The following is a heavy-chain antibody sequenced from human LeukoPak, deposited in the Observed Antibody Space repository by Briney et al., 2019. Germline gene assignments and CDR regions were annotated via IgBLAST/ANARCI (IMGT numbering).Heavy chain of an antibody. CDR1: GYTFTSYA. D-gene: IGHD5-18*01. V-gene: IGHV7-4-1*02. CDR2: INTNTGNP. CDR3: AVTPTRKTWIQLCTECAFDI. Sequence: ASVKVSCKASGYTFTSYAMNWVRQAPGQGLEWMGWINTNTGNPTYAQGFTGRFVFSLDTSVSTAYLQISSLKAEDTAVYYCAVTPTRKTWIQLCTECAFDIWGQGTMVTVSS. J-gene: IGHJ3*02.